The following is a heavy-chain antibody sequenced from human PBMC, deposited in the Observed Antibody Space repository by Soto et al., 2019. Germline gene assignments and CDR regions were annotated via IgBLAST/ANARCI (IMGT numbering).Heavy chain of an antibody. CDR1: GFTFSSYS. CDR3: ARDRSPDSSSWRHENADWYFDL. Sequence: EVQLVESGGGRVKPGGSLRLSCAASGFTFSSYSMNWVRQAPGKGLEWVSSISSSSSYIYYADSVKGRFTISRDNAKNSLYLQMNSLRAEDTAVYYCARDRSPDSSSWRHENADWYFDLWGRGTLVTVSS. D-gene: IGHD6-13*01. CDR2: ISSSSSYI. V-gene: IGHV3-21*01. J-gene: IGHJ2*01.